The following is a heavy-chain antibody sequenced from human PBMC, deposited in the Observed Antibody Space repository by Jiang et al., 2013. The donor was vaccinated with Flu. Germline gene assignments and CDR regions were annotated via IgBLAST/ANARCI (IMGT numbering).Heavy chain of an antibody. J-gene: IGHJ4*02. V-gene: IGHV3-30*03. CDR3: ARVWSDYALDC. CDR2: MSFDGSEI. D-gene: IGHD4-17*01. CDR1: GFTFGSYG. Sequence: QLVESGGGVVQPGRSLRLSCAASGFTFGSYGIHWVRQAPGKGLEWVAYMSFDGSEIQYAESVKGRFTVSRQNFKNTLFLQMVSLRREDTAVYYCARVWSDYALDCWGQGT.